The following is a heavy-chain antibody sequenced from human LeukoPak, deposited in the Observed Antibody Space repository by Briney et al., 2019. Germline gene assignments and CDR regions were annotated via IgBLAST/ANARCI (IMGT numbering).Heavy chain of an antibody. D-gene: IGHD6-19*01. CDR3: ARGRWYRRSIAVAGPIDY. CDR1: GGSISNYY. J-gene: IGHJ4*02. CDR2: IYYTGST. V-gene: IGHV4-59*12. Sequence: SSETLSLTCTVSGGSISNYYWNWIRQPPGKGLEWIGYIYYTGSTNYNPSLKSRVTMSVDTSKNQFSLKLSSVTAADTAVYYCARGRWYRRSIAVAGPIDYWGQGTLVAVSS.